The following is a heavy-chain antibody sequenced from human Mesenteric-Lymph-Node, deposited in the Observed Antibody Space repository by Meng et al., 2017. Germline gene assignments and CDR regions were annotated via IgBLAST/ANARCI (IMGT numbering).Heavy chain of an antibody. D-gene: IGHD6-13*01. J-gene: IGHJ6*02. CDR2: IDWDDDK. CDR3: ARSSSWSYYYYYYGMDV. CDR1: GFSLSTSGMC. Sequence: SGPTLVKPTQTLTLTCTFSGFSLSTSGMCVSWVRQPPGKALEWLALIDWDDDKYYSTSLKSRLTISKDTSKSQVVLTMTNMDPVDTATYYCARSSSWSYYYYYYGMDVWGQGTTVTVSS. V-gene: IGHV2-70*20.